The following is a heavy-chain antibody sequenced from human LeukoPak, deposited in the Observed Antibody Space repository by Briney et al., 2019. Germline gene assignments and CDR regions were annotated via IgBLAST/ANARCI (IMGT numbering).Heavy chain of an antibody. CDR1: GYTFTNYD. CDR2: MNPNSGNT. J-gene: IGHJ4*02. D-gene: IGHD3-22*01. Sequence: GASVKVSCKASGYTFTNYDINWVRQATGQGLEWVAWMNPNSGNTGYAQKFQGRVIMTMNTSISTAYMELSSLRSEDTAVYYCARGRGPEYDTRGYWGQGTLVTVSS. V-gene: IGHV1-8*01. CDR3: ARGRGPEYDTRGY.